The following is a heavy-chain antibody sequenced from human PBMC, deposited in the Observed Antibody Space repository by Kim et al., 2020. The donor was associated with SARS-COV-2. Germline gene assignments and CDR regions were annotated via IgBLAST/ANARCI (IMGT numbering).Heavy chain of an antibody. CDR1: GFTFSSYA. V-gene: IGHV3-23*01. J-gene: IGHJ5*02. D-gene: IGHD6-13*01. Sequence: GGSLRLSCAASGFTFSSYAMSSVRQAPGKGLEFVSAISGSGGRTYYADSVKGRFTISRDNSKNTLYLQMNSLRAEDTAVYYCAEDLGKAAAGTWGQGTLVTIAS. CDR3: AEDLGKAAAGT. CDR2: ISGSGGRT.